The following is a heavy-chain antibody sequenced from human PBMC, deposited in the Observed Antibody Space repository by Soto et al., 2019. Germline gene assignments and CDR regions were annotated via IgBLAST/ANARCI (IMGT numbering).Heavy chain of an antibody. J-gene: IGHJ4*02. CDR3: ARALGYTYGHLAFDY. V-gene: IGHV4-59*12. CDR2: IYYSGST. Sequence: SSETLSLTCTVSGGSISSYYWSWIRQPPGKGLEWIGYIYYSGSTNYNPSLKSRVTISVDTSKNQFSLKLNSVTAADTAVYCCARALGYTYGHLAFDYWGQGTLVTAPQ. D-gene: IGHD5-18*01. CDR1: GGSISSYY.